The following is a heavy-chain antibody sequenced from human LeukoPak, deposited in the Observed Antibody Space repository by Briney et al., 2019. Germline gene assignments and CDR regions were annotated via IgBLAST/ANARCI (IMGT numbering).Heavy chain of an antibody. CDR1: GGSISSYY. CDR2: IYYSGST. CDR3: ARHVGGELSLFPFDY. D-gene: IGHD3-16*02. Sequence: PSETLSLTCTASGGSISSYYWSWIRQPPGKGLEWIGYIYYSGSTNYNPSLKSRVTISVDTSKNQFSLKLSSVTAADTAVYYCARHVGGELSLFPFDYWGQGTLVTVSS. V-gene: IGHV4-59*08. J-gene: IGHJ4*02.